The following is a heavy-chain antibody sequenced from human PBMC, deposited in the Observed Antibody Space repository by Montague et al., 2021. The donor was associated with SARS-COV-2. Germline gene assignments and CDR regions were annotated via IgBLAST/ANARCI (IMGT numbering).Heavy chain of an antibody. CDR3: ARVFDNSGYALDY. V-gene: IGHV4-59*01. CDR2: VHHDGSSGSA. J-gene: IGHJ4*02. Sequence: SETLSLTCTVSGGSFKNYYWSWIRQPPGKGLEWIGYVHHDGSSGSANYTPSVWSRVTISVDPSKKQFSLHLSSVTPADTAVYFCARVFDNSGYALDYWGQGTQVTVSS. D-gene: IGHD5-12*01. CDR1: GGSFKNYY.